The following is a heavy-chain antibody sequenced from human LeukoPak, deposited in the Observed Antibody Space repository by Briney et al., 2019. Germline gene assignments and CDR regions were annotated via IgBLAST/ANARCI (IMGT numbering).Heavy chain of an antibody. CDR2: ISGSGGST. J-gene: IGHJ4*02. D-gene: IGHD3-3*01. Sequence: GGSLRLSCAASGFTFSSYAMSWVRQAPGKGLEWVSAISGSGGSTYYADSVKGRFTISRDNSKNTLYLQMNSLRAEDTAVYYCTVGVVIQGVDYWGQGTLVTVSS. CDR3: TVGVVIQGVDY. V-gene: IGHV3-23*01. CDR1: GFTFSSYA.